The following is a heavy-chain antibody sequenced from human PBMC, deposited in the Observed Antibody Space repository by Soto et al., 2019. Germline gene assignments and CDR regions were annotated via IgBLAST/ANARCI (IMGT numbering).Heavy chain of an antibody. Sequence: QVQLVESGGGVVQPGRSLRLSCAASGFTFSTFALHWVRQAPGKGLEWVAVISHDGTNKYYADSVKGRFTISRDNSKNTVYMQMNSLRAEDTAVYHCVRDGLPDEFRIGGYGFDPWGQGTLVTVSS. CDR1: GFTFSTFA. CDR3: VRDGLPDEFRIGGYGFDP. J-gene: IGHJ5*02. V-gene: IGHV3-30-3*01. CDR2: ISHDGTNK. D-gene: IGHD1-26*01.